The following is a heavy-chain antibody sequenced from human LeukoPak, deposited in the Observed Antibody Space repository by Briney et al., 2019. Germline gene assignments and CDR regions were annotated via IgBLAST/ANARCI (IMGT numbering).Heavy chain of an antibody. CDR3: ARSSLYRSSWYFDY. CDR2: IYYSGST. V-gene: IGHV4-30-4*08. J-gene: IGHJ4*02. CDR1: GGSISSGDYY. D-gene: IGHD6-13*01. Sequence: SETLSLTCTVSGGSISSGDYYWSWIRQPPGKGLEWIGYIYYSGSTYYNASLKSRVTISVDTSKNQFSPNLSSVTAADTAVYYCARSSLYRSSWYFDYWGQGTLVTVSS.